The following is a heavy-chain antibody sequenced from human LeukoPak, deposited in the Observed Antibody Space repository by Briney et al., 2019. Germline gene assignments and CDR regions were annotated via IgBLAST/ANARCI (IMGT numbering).Heavy chain of an antibody. V-gene: IGHV1-2*02. CDR1: GYTFTGYY. CDR2: INPNSGGT. Sequence: GASVKVSCKASGYTFTGYYMHWVRQAPGQGLEWMGWINPNSGGTNYAQKFQGRVTMTRDTSISTAYMELSRLRSDDTAVYYCARAPGVLLWFRVGLDYWGQGTLVTVSS. D-gene: IGHD3-10*01. CDR3: ARAPGVLLWFRVGLDY. J-gene: IGHJ4*02.